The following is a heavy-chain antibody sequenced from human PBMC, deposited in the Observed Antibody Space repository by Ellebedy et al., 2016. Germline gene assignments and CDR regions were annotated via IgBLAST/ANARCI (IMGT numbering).Heavy chain of an antibody. D-gene: IGHD3-10*01. CDR2: IYTSGST. CDR3: ARIYSRGVTRYYFDY. V-gene: IGHV4-61*02. J-gene: IGHJ4*02. Sequence: LRLXXTVPGGSISSGSYYWSWIRQPAGKGLEWIGRIYTSGSTNYNPSLKSRVTISVDTSKNQFSRKLSSVTAADTAVYYCARIYSRGVTRYYFDYWGQGTLVTVSS. CDR1: GGSISSGSYY.